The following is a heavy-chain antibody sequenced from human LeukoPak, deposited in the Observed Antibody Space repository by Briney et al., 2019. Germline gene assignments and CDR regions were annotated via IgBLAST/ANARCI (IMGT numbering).Heavy chain of an antibody. V-gene: IGHV1-18*01. Sequence: EASVKVSCKASGYTFTSYGISWVRQAPGQGLEWMGWISAYNGNTNYAQKLQGRVTMTTGTSTSTAYMELRSLRSDDTAVYYCARDRLEWLLYYYYGMDVWGQGTTVTVSS. J-gene: IGHJ6*02. CDR1: GYTFTSYG. CDR2: ISAYNGNT. CDR3: ARDRLEWLLYYYYGMDV. D-gene: IGHD3-3*01.